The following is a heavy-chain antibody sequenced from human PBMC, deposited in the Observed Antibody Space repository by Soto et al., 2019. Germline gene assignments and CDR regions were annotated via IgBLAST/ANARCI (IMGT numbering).Heavy chain of an antibody. V-gene: IGHV1-69*13. J-gene: IGHJ6*02. D-gene: IGHD2-21*02. Sequence: SVKVSCKASGVTFKNYAMNWVRQAPGQGLEWMGGIIPIFDTPNYAQKFQGRVTITVDESTNTAYMDLSSLRFDDTAVYFCARESAMTLSYYYGMDVWGQGTTVTVSS. CDR3: ARESAMTLSYYYGMDV. CDR1: GVTFKNYA. CDR2: IIPIFDTP.